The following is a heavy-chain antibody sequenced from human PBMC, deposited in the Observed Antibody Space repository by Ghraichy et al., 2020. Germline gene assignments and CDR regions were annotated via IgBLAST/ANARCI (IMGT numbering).Heavy chain of an antibody. CDR2: IYYSGST. CDR1: GGSISSYY. J-gene: IGHJ4*02. Sequence: SETLSLTCTVSGGSISSYYWSWIRQPPGKGLEWIGYIYYSGSTNYKPSLKSRVTISVDTSKNQFSLKLSSVTAADTAVYYCARDSDYGDYGEGGAFDYWGQGTLVTVSS. D-gene: IGHD4-17*01. CDR3: ARDSDYGDYGEGGAFDY. V-gene: IGHV4-59*01.